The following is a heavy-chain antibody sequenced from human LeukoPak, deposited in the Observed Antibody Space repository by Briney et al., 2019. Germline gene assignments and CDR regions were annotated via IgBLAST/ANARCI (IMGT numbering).Heavy chain of an antibody. CDR3: ARVGYCSGGSCYKMDI. Sequence: GGSLRLSCAASGFTFSSYWMHWVRQAPGKGLVWVSRINSGGSSTSYADSVKGRFTISRDNAKNTLYLQMNSLRAEDTAVYYCARVGYCSGGSCYKMDIWGKGTTVTVSS. D-gene: IGHD2-15*01. CDR2: INSGGSST. J-gene: IGHJ6*03. CDR1: GFTFSSYW. V-gene: IGHV3-74*01.